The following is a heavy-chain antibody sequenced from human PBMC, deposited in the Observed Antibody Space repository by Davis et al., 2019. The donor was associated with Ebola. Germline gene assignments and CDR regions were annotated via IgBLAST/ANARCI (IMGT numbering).Heavy chain of an antibody. CDR3: ARQLSYYYYGMDV. CDR1: GYSFTSYW. D-gene: IGHD4/OR15-4a*01. V-gene: IGHV5-51*01. Sequence: GGSLRLSCKGSGYSFTSYWIGWVRQMPGKGLEWMVIIYPGDSDTRYSPSFQGQVTISADKSISTAYLQWSSLKASDTAMYYCARQLSYYYYGMDVWGQGTTVTVSS. CDR2: IYPGDSDT. J-gene: IGHJ6*02.